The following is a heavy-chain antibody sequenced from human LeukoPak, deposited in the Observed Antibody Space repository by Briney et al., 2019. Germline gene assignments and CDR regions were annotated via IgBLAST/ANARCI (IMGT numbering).Heavy chain of an antibody. CDR3: ARRGRITIFGVAPYFDY. D-gene: IGHD3-3*01. CDR1: GYSFTSYW. Sequence: GESLKISCKGSGYSFTSYWIGWVRQMPGKGLEWMGIIYPGDSDTRYGPSFQGQVTISADKSISTAYPQWSSLKASDTAMYYCARRGRITIFGVAPYFDYWGQGTLVTVSS. V-gene: IGHV5-51*01. CDR2: IYPGDSDT. J-gene: IGHJ4*02.